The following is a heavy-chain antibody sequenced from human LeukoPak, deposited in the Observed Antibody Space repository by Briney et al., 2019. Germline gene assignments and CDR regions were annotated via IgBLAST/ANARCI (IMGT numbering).Heavy chain of an antibody. CDR2: IYYSGST. CDR1: GGSISSYY. V-gene: IGHV4-59*01. J-gene: IGHJ5*02. D-gene: IGHD6-13*01. CDR3: ARVVGSSSWYGGGWFDP. Sequence: PSEPLSLPCPVSGGSISSYYWSWIRQPPGKGLEWIGYIYYSGSTNYNPSLKSRVTISVDTSKNQFSLKLGSVTAADTAVYYCARVVGSSSWYGGGWFDPWGQGTLVTVSS.